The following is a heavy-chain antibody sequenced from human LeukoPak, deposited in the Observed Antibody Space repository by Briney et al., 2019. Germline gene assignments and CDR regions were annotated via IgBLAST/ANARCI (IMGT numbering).Heavy chain of an antibody. J-gene: IGHJ4*02. Sequence: SETLSLTCAVYGGSFSGYYWSWIRQPPGKGLEWIGEINHSGSTNYNPSLKSRVTISVDTSKNQFSLKLSSVTAADTAVYYCARRPAAAGTNWGQGTLVTVSS. D-gene: IGHD6-13*01. CDR3: ARRPAAAGTN. CDR2: INHSGST. CDR1: GGSFSGYY. V-gene: IGHV4-34*01.